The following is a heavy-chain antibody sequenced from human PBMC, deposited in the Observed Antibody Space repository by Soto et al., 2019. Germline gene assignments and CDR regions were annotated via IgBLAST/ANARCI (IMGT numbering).Heavy chain of an antibody. CDR1: GGSITNYL. V-gene: IGHV4-59*01. Sequence: SETLSLTCTVSGGSITNYLWSWIRQSPGKGLEWIGYIYYSGTTNYNPSLMSRVTISVDTSKNHFSLKLTSVTAADTAVYYCARVYGSGSLTNWFDPRGRGTLVTVSS. J-gene: IGHJ5*02. CDR3: ARVYGSGSLTNWFDP. CDR2: IYYSGTT. D-gene: IGHD3-10*01.